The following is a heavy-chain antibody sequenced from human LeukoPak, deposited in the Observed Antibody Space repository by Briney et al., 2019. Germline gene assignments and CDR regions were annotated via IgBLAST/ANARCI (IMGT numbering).Heavy chain of an antibody. V-gene: IGHV3-11*01. CDR2: ISGSGSTI. Sequence: GGSLRLSCAVSGFTFSDCYMNWIRQAPGKGVEWVSYISGSGSTIYYADSVRGRFTISRDNAKNSLYLQMNSLKAEDTAVYYCARDRIAARFDYWGQGALVTVSS. J-gene: IGHJ4*02. CDR1: GFTFSDCY. D-gene: IGHD6-6*01. CDR3: ARDRIAARFDY.